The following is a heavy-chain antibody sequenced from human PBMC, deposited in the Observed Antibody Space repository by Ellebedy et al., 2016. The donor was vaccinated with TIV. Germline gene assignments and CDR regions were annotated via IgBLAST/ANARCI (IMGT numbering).Heavy chain of an antibody. CDR1: GYSFTGYY. CDR2: INPDRGDT. J-gene: IGHJ4*02. Sequence: AASVKVSCKASGYSFTGYYIHWVRQAPGQGLEWMGWINPDRGDTKYPQSFQVRVSMTRDTSSSTAYMELNGLTSDDTAIYYCAKDRFPYYDSSGTTGYFDCWGQGTLVTVSS. CDR3: AKDRFPYYDSSGTTGYFDC. D-gene: IGHD3-22*01. V-gene: IGHV1-2*02.